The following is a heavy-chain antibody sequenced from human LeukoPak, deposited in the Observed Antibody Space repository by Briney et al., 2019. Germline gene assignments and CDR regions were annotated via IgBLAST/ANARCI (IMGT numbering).Heavy chain of an antibody. CDR3: AKDRAFWSGYFDY. V-gene: IGHV3-23*01. CDR1: GFTFSNFA. J-gene: IGHJ4*02. D-gene: IGHD3-3*01. CDR2: ILGNGGNT. Sequence: GGSLRLSCAASGFTFSNFAMSWVRQAPGKGLEWVSAILGNGGNTYYADSVKGRFTISRDNSKNTLYLQMNSLRAEDTAVYYCAKDRAFWSGYFDYWGQGTLVTVSS.